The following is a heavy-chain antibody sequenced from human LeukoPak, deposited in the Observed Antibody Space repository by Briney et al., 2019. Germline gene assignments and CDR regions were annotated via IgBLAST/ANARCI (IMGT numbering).Heavy chain of an antibody. CDR3: ASQYYYDSSGYYDRDY. CDR2: ISYDGGNK. J-gene: IGHJ4*02. Sequence: PGGSLRLSCAASGFTFSSYAMHWVRQAPGKGRQWVAVISYDGGNKHYADSVKGRFTISRDNSKNTLYLQMNSLRAEDTAVYYCASQYYYDSSGYYDRDYWGQGTLVTVSS. D-gene: IGHD3-22*01. CDR1: GFTFSSYA. V-gene: IGHV3-30*04.